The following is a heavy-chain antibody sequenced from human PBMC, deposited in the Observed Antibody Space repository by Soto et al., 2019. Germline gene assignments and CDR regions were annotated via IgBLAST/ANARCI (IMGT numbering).Heavy chain of an antibody. V-gene: IGHV5-51*01. CDR1: GYTFSNFW. J-gene: IGHJ4*02. CDR3: ARSPRSSPYFDP. CDR2: IYPGDHET. Sequence: GESLKISCKSSGYTFSNFWIGWVRQLPGKGLEWMGIIYPGDHETRYSPSFHGKVTISADRSINTAYLQWNSLEASDTAFYFCARSPRSSPYFDPWGQGTLVTVSS. D-gene: IGHD6-13*01.